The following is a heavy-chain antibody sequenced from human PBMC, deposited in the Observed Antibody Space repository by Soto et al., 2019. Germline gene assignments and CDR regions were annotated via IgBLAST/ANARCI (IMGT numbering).Heavy chain of an antibody. CDR2: ISSSSSYI. J-gene: IGHJ4*02. CDR1: GFTFSSYS. D-gene: IGHD3-22*01. V-gene: IGHV3-21*01. CDR3: ARHPSPNILYDSSGYYYGDY. Sequence: GGSLRLSCAASGFTFSSYSMNWVRQAPGKGLEWVSSISSSSSYIYYADSVKGRFTISRDNAKNSLYLQMNSLRAEDTAVYYCARHPSPNILYDSSGYYYGDYWGQGTLVTVSS.